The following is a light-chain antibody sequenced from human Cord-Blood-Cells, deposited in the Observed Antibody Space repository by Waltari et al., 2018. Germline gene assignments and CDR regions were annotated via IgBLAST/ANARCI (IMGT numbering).Light chain of an antibody. J-gene: IGKJ5*01. V-gene: IGKV4-1*01. CDR2: WAS. CDR1: QSVLYSSNNKNY. CDR3: QQYYSTPPIT. Sequence: DIVMTQSPDSLAVSLGERATINCKSSQSVLYSSNNKNYLAWYHQKPGQPPKLLIYWASTRESGVPDRFSGSGYGTDFTLTISSLQAEDVAVYYCQQYYSTPPITFGQGTRLEIK.